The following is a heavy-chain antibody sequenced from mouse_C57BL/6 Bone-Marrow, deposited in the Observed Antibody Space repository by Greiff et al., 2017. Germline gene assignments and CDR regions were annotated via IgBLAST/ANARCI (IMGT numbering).Heavy chain of an antibody. V-gene: IGHV1-55*01. CDR1: GYTFTSYW. CDR3: AGGLSYWYFDV. Sequence: QVQLQQSGAELVKPGASVKMSCKASGYTFTSYWITRVKQRPGQGLAWIGDIYPGSGSTNYNEKFKSKATLTVDTSSSTAYMQLSSLTSEDSAVYYCAGGLSYWYFDVWGTGTTVTVSS. D-gene: IGHD2-4*01. J-gene: IGHJ1*03. CDR2: IYPGSGST.